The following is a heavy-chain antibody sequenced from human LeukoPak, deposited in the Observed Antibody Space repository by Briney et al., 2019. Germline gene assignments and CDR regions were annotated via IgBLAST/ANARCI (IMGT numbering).Heavy chain of an antibody. Sequence: ASVKVSCKASGYTSTGYYMHWVRQAPGQGLEWMGWINPNSGGTNYAQKLQGRVTMTTDTSTTTAYMELRSLRSDDTAVYYCARDKDPYYYDSSGYIFWGQGTLVTVSS. CDR2: INPNSGGT. CDR1: GYTSTGYY. CDR3: ARDKDPYYYDSSGYIF. J-gene: IGHJ4*02. D-gene: IGHD3-22*01. V-gene: IGHV1-2*02.